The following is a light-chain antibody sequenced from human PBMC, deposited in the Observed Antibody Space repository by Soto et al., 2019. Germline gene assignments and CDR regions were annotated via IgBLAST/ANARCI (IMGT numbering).Light chain of an antibody. V-gene: IGLV2-14*01. CDR2: DVS. Sequence: QSALTQPASVSGSPGQSITISCTGTSSDVGGYNYVSWYQLHPGKAPKLMIYDVSNRPSGVSNRFSGSKSGNTASLTISGLQAEDETDYYCSSYTTISPHVVFGGGTKLTVL. J-gene: IGLJ2*01. CDR1: SSDVGGYNY. CDR3: SSYTTISPHVV.